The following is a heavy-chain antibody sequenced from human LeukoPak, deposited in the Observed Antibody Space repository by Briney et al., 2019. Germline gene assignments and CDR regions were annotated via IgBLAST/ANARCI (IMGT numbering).Heavy chain of an antibody. D-gene: IGHD6-6*01. Sequence: GGSLRLSCAASGLTFSSYWMHWVRQARGEGREWVSVIYSGGSTYYADSVKGRFTISRDNSKNTLYLQMNSLRAEDTAVYYCARDRVGSSRFLDYWGQGTLVTVSS. CDR3: ARDRVGSSRFLDY. V-gene: IGHV3-66*01. CDR2: IYSGGST. CDR1: GLTFSSYW. J-gene: IGHJ4*02.